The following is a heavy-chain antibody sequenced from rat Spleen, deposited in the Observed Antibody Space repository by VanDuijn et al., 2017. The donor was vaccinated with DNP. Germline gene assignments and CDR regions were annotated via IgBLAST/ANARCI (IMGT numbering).Heavy chain of an antibody. J-gene: IGHJ4*01. CDR1: GFSFSDYD. CDR3: TTLNSGTYDS. Sequence: EVQLVESGGGLVEPGRSLKLSCVASGFSFSDYDMAWVRQAPTKGLEWVTSINSDGVVTYYRDSVKGRFTISRDNRKSILFLQMDSLRSEDTATYYCTTLNSGTYDSWGQGTSVTVSS. V-gene: IGHV5-20*01. D-gene: IGHD1-3*01. CDR2: INSDGVVT.